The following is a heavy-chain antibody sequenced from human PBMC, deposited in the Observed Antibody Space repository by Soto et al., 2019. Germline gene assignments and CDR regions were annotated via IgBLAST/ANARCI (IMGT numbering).Heavy chain of an antibody. CDR2: IKSKTDGGTT. J-gene: IGHJ6*02. V-gene: IGHV3-15*01. CDR1: GFTFSNAW. D-gene: IGHD6-6*01. Sequence: GGSLRLSCSASGFTFSNAWMSWVRQAPGKGLEWVGRIKSKTDGGTTDYAAPVKGRFTISRDDSKNTLYLQMNSLKTEDTAVYYCTTGEYSSSNYYYYGMDVWGQGTTVTVSS. CDR3: TTGEYSSSNYYYYGMDV.